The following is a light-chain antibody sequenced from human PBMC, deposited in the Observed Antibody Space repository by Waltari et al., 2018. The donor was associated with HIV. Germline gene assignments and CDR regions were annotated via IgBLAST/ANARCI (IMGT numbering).Light chain of an antibody. J-gene: IGKJ2*01. CDR1: QDISDG. CDR3: LQDYATPFT. V-gene: IGKV1-27*01. CDR2: AAS. Sequence: DIQVTQSPSSLSASVGDRVTISCRASQDISDGLCWYRQKPGQAPTLLIYAASHLQSGVSSRFSGSGAGTDFTLTISSLQPEDVATYYCLQDYATPFTFGQGTKVEI.